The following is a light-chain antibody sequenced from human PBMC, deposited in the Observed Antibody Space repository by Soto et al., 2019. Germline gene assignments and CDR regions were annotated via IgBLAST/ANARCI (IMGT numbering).Light chain of an antibody. CDR2: GIS. Sequence: EVVMTQSPATLSVSPGERATLSCRASQSVNSNYLAWYQQKPGQPPRLLIYGISTRATGIPDMFSASGSGTEFTLTISSLQPEDFAIYYCQQHTQWPITFGPGTRLEIK. J-gene: IGKJ5*01. V-gene: IGKV3D-15*01. CDR1: QSVNSN. CDR3: QQHTQWPIT.